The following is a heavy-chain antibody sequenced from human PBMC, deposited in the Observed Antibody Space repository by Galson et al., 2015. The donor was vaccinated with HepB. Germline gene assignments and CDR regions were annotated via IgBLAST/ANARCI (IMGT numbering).Heavy chain of an antibody. D-gene: IGHD3-10*01. CDR1: GYTFTGYY. CDR3: ARPGGPSGYYYYGMDV. Sequence: SVKVSCKASGYTFTGYYMHWVRQAPGQGLEWMGRINPNSGGTNYAQKFQGRVTMTRDTSISSAYMELSRLRSDDTAVYYCARPGGPSGYYYYGMDVWGQGTTVTVSS. J-gene: IGHJ6*02. V-gene: IGHV1-2*06. CDR2: INPNSGGT.